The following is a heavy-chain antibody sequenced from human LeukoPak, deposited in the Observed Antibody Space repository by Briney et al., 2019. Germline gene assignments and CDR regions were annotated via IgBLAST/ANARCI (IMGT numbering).Heavy chain of an antibody. D-gene: IGHD3-3*01. Sequence: GGSLRLSCAASGFTFSSYAMSWVRQAPGKGLEWVSAISGSGGSTYYADSVKGRFTISRDNSKNTLYLQMNSLRAEDTAVYYCAKDLIASYYDFWSGYEVCDYWGQGTLVTVSS. CDR1: GFTFSSYA. V-gene: IGHV3-23*01. J-gene: IGHJ4*02. CDR2: ISGSGGST. CDR3: AKDLIASYYDFWSGYEVCDY.